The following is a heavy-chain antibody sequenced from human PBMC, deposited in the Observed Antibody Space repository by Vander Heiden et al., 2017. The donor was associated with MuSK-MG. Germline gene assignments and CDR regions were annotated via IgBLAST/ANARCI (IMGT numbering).Heavy chain of an antibody. CDR1: GDSVSSNSAA. V-gene: IGHV6-1*01. CDR2: TYYRSKWYN. CDR3: ARGAVDPETYYYDSSGYYKFDY. J-gene: IGHJ4*02. Sequence: QVQLQQSGPGLVKPSQTLSLTCAISGDSVSSNSAAWKWIRQSPSRGLEWLGRTYYRSKWYNDYAVSVKSRITINPDTSKNQFSLQLNSVTPEDTAVYYCARGAVDPETYYYDSSGYYKFDYWGQGTLVTVSS. D-gene: IGHD3-22*01.